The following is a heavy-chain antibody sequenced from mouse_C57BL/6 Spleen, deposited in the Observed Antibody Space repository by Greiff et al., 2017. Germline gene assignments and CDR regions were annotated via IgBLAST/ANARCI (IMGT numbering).Heavy chain of an antibody. V-gene: IGHV5-17*01. Sequence: EVQLMESGGGLVKPGGSLKLSCAASGFTFSDYGMHWVRQAPEKGLEWVAYISSGSSTIYYADTVKGRFTISKDNAKNTLFLQMTGLRSEDTVMYYCARGGIRYAMDYWGQGTSVTVSS. CDR2: ISSGSSTI. CDR3: ARGGIRYAMDY. CDR1: GFTFSDYG. J-gene: IGHJ4*01.